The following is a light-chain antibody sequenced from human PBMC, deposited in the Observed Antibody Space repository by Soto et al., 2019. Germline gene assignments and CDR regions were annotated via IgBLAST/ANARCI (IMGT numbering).Light chain of an antibody. CDR2: GAS. Sequence: EMVMTQSPATLSVSPGERATLSCRACQSVSNNLAWYQQKSGQAPRLLIYGASTRATGIPARFSGSGSGTEFTLTISSLQAEDFATYYCKQYNNWPRSFGPGTKVDIE. V-gene: IGKV3-15*01. CDR3: KQYNNWPRS. J-gene: IGKJ3*01. CDR1: QSVSNN.